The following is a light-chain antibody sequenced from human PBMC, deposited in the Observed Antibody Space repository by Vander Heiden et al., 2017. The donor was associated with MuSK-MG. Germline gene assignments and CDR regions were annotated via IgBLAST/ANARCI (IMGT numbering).Light chain of an antibody. J-gene: IGKJ5*01. Sequence: EVVLTQSPATMSLSPVERANLPCRASQSISSHLAWYQQRPGQAPRLLIFDASHRDTGIPARCSGSGYGKDFSLTIISREQEDFAVYYCQQPNICPPITFGQGTQVDIK. CDR3: QQPNICPPIT. CDR1: QSISSH. V-gene: IGKV3-11*01. CDR2: DAS.